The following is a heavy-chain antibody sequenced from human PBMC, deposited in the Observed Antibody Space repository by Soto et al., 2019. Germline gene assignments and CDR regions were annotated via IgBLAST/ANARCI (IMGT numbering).Heavy chain of an antibody. CDR1: GGSISSSSYY. D-gene: IGHD6-13*01. CDR2: IYYSGST. V-gene: IGHV4-39*01. J-gene: IGHJ6*02. CDR3: ARKGIAAANYYYYGMDV. Sequence: SETLSLTCTVSGGSISSSSYYWGWIRQPPGKGLEWIGSIYYSGSTYYNPSLKSRVTISVDTSKNQFSLKLSSVTAADTAVYYCARKGIAAANYYYYGMDVRGQGTTVTVSS.